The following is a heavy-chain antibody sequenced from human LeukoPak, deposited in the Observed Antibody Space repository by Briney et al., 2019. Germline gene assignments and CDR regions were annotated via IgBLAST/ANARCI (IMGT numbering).Heavy chain of an antibody. CDR2: IYHSGSS. CDR3: ARLNRDSAYDH. J-gene: IGHJ5*02. V-gene: IGHV4-4*02. CDR1: GDSISSSNW. Sequence: SETLSLTCAVSGDSISSSNWWSWVRQPPGKGLEWIGEIYHSGSSNYNPSPKSRVTMSLDRSRNQFSLKLTSVTAADTAVYYCARLNRDSAYDHWGQGTLVTVSS. D-gene: IGHD5-12*01.